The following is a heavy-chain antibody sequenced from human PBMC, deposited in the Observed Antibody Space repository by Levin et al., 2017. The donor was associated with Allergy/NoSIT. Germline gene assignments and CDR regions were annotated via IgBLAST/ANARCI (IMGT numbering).Heavy chain of an antibody. V-gene: IGHV4-31*03. J-gene: IGHJ4*02. Sequence: SCTVSGGSISSGAYYWNWIRQHPGKGLEWIGYIYYSGSTYYNPSLKSRLTISLDTSKNHFSLKLSSLTAADTAVYYCASAPPKWVGGQWVSYFDYWGQGTLVTVSS. CDR1: GGSISSGAYY. CDR2: IYYSGST. CDR3: ASAPPKWVGGQWVSYFDY. D-gene: IGHD6-19*01.